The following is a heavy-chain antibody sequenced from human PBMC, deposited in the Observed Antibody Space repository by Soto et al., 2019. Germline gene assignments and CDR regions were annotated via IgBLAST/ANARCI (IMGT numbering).Heavy chain of an antibody. CDR2: IYYSGST. D-gene: IGHD4-17*01. CDR1: GGSIISGGYY. J-gene: IGHJ4*02. CDR3: ARGGYGDYCFDY. V-gene: IGHV4-31*03. Sequence: SETLSLTCTVSGGSIISGGYYWIWIRQHPGKGLEWIGYIYYSGSTYYNPSLKSRVTISVDTSKNQFSLKLSSVTAADTAVYYCARGGYGDYCFDYWGQGTLVTVSS.